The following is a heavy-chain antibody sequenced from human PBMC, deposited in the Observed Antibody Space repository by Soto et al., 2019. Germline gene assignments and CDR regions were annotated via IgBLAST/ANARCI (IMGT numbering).Heavy chain of an antibody. CDR1: GGSFSGYF. Sequence: QVQLQQWGAGLLTPSETLSLTCAVSGGSFSGYFWSWIRQPPGKGLEWIGEITHSGSTNYNPSLKSRVTIPVDTSRNHFSLQVSSVTAADTAVYYCARGSSSSSWYLQHWRQGTPVTVSS. CDR3: ARGSSSSSWYLQH. D-gene: IGHD6-13*01. V-gene: IGHV4-34*01. J-gene: IGHJ1*01. CDR2: ITHSGST.